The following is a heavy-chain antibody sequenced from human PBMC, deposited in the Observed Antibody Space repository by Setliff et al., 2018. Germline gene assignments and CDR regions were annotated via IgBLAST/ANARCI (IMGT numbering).Heavy chain of an antibody. CDR3: VRDWASGDDH. D-gene: IGHD3-10*01. Sequence: GGSLRLSCAGSGFDFNTYSMNWVRQAPGKGLEWVASIDLNSTYIFYADSVKGRFTVSRDNAKNSLYLHLNILEVEDTAVYYCVRDWASGDDHWGRGTLVTVSS. CDR1: GFDFNTYS. V-gene: IGHV3-21*01. J-gene: IGHJ4*02. CDR2: IDLNSTYI.